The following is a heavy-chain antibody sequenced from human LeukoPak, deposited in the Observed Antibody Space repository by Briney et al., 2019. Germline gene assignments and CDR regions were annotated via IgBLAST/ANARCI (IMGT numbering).Heavy chain of an antibody. V-gene: IGHV1-69*01. D-gene: IGHD5-12*01. CDR2: IIPIFGTA. J-gene: IGHJ4*02. CDR1: GGTFSSYA. Sequence: ASVKVSCKASGGTFSSYAISWVRQAPGQGLEWMGGIIPIFGTANHAQKFQGRVTITADESTSTAYMELSSLRSEDTAVYYCARGYSGYDEPPGYWGQGTLVTVSS. CDR3: ARGYSGYDEPPGY.